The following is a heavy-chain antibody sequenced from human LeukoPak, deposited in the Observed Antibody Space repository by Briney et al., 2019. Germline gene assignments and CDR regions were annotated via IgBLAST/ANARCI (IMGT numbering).Heavy chain of an antibody. Sequence: PSETLSLTCTVSGYSISSGYYRGWIRQPTGQGLDWIATIYYDGSTYYNPSLKSRVTISIDTSKNQFSLNLISVTAADTAVYYCARAGGYDAEDYYYYYYMDVWGKGTTVTVSS. D-gene: IGHD5-12*01. CDR2: IYYDGST. J-gene: IGHJ6*03. CDR3: ARAGGYDAEDYYYYYYMDV. CDR1: GYSISSGYY. V-gene: IGHV4-38-2*02.